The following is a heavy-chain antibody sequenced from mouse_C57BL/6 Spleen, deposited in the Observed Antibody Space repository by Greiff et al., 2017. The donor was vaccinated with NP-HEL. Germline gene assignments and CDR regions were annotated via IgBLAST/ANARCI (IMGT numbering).Heavy chain of an antibody. CDR3: ARGNYGSSPYYYAMDY. V-gene: IGHV1-61*01. J-gene: IGHJ4*01. CDR2: IYPSDSET. D-gene: IGHD1-1*01. Sequence: QVQLQQPGAELVRPGSSVKLSCKASGYTFTSYWMDWVKQRPGQGLEWIGNIYPSDSETHYNQQFKDKATLTVDKSSRPAYMQLSRLTSEDSAVYYGARGNYGSSPYYYAMDYWGQGTSVTVSS. CDR1: GYTFTSYW.